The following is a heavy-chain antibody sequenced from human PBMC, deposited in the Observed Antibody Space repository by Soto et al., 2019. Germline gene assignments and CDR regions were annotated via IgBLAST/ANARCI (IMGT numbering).Heavy chain of an antibody. Sequence: QVQLQESGPGLVKPSQTLSLTCTVSGGSISSGDYYWSWIRQPPGKGLEWIGYIYYRGSTYYNPSLKSRVTISADTSKNQFSLKLSSVTAADTAVYYCARDHGGYYGSGSFLLWGQGTLVTVSS. J-gene: IGHJ4*02. CDR1: GGSISSGDYY. CDR3: ARDHGGYYGSGSFLL. D-gene: IGHD3-10*01. V-gene: IGHV4-30-4*01. CDR2: IYYRGST.